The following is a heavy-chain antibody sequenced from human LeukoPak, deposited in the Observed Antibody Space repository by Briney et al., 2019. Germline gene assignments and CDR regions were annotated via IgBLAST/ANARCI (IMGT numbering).Heavy chain of an antibody. CDR1: GGSISSSSYY. J-gene: IGHJ4*02. CDR2: IYYSGST. Sequence: SETLSLTCTVSGGSISSSSYYWGWIRQPPGKGLEWIGSIYYSGSTYYNPSLKSRVTISVDTSKNQFSLKLGSVTAADTAVYYCAREYGDYRYYFDYWGQGTLVTVSS. D-gene: IGHD4-17*01. V-gene: IGHV4-39*07. CDR3: AREYGDYRYYFDY.